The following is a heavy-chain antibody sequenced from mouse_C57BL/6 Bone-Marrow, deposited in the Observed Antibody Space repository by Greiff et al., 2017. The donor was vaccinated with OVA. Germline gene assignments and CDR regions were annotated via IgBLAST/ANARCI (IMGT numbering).Heavy chain of an antibody. V-gene: IGHV1-22*01. CDR2: INPNNGGT. J-gene: IGHJ2*01. Sequence: EVKLMESGPELVKPGASVKMSCKASGYTFTDYNMHWVKQSHGKSLEWIGYINPNNGGTSYNQKFKGKATLTVNKSSSTAYMRLRSLTSEDSAVYCCASEGALGKEGLDYWGQGTTLTVSS. CDR3: ASEGALGKEGLDY. D-gene: IGHD4-1*01. CDR1: GYTFTDYN.